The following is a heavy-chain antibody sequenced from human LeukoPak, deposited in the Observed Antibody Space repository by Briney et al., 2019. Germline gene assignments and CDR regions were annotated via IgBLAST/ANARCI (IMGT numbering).Heavy chain of an antibody. J-gene: IGHJ4*02. CDR2: ISGSGGST. Sequence: GGSLRLSCAASGFTFSSYAMGWVRQAPGKGLEWVSAISGSGGSTYYADSVKGRFTISRDNSKNTLYLQMNSLRAEDTAVNYCAKGGQSYSSGWTYFDYWGQGTLVTVSS. CDR1: GFTFSSYA. V-gene: IGHV3-23*01. D-gene: IGHD6-19*01. CDR3: AKGGQSYSSGWTYFDY.